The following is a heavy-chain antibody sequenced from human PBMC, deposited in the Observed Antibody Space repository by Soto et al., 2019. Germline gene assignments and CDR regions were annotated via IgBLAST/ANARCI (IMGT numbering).Heavy chain of an antibody. D-gene: IGHD1-1*01. CDR1: GFTFSSYG. CDR2: IWYDGSNK. J-gene: IGHJ3*02. V-gene: IGHV3-33*01. Sequence: QVQLVESGGGVVQPGRSLRLSCAASGFTFSSYGMHWVRQAPGKGLEWVAVIWYDGSNKYYADSVKGRFTISRDNSKNTLYLQMNSLRAEDTAVYYCATGRRCPRNDCAFDIWGQGTMVTVSS. CDR3: ATGRRCPRNDCAFDI.